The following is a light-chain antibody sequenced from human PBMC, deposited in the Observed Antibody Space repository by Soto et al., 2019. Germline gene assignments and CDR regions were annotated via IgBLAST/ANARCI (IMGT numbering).Light chain of an antibody. CDR1: SSNIGTSS. CDR3: AAWDDSLNGHV. J-gene: IGLJ1*01. V-gene: IGLV1-44*01. CDR2: TTN. Sequence: QSAPTQPHSASGTPGQRVTISCSGSSSNIGTSSVHWFQQLPGTAPKLLISTTNQRPSGVPERFSGSKSGTSASLAISGLQSEDEADYYCAAWDDSLNGHVFGTGTKVTVL.